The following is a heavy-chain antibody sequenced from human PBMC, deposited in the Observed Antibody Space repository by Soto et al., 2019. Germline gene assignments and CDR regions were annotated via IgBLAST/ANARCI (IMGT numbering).Heavy chain of an antibody. J-gene: IGHJ4*02. CDR1: GFPFSSYG. CDR2: ISYDGSNK. Sequence: PGGSLRLSCAASGFPFSSYGMHWVRQAPGKGLEWVAVISYDGSNKYYAGSVKGRFTISRDNSKNTMYLQMNSLSAEDTAVYHCARDQVKGTMTILWGQGTLVTSPQ. V-gene: IGHV3-30*03. CDR3: ARDQVKGTMTIL. D-gene: IGHD4-17*01.